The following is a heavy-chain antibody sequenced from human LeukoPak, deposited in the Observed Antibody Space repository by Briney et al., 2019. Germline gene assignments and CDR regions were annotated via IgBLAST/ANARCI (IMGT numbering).Heavy chain of an antibody. Sequence: ASETLSLTCTVSGGSFSPYYWTWVRQPPGKELEWIGDIYYSGSTNYNPSLKSRVTMSLDTSNNHFSLKLSSVTAADTAVYYCARDRRTYYYDSSGYGDAFDIWGQGTMVTVSS. CDR1: GGSFSPYY. D-gene: IGHD3-22*01. J-gene: IGHJ3*02. CDR3: ARDRRTYYYDSSGYGDAFDI. CDR2: IYYSGST. V-gene: IGHV4-59*01.